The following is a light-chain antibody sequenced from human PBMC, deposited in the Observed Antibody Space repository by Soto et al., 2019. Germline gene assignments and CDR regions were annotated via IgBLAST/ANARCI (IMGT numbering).Light chain of an antibody. CDR3: KSYAGSNTYV. V-gene: IGLV2-8*01. J-gene: IGLJ1*01. CDR2: EVV. CDR1: KDDIGVYDF. Sequence: QSALTQAPSASGSPGQSVSICCTGTKDDIGVYDFVSWYQHHPGKAPRLIIYEVVQRPSGVPDRFSGSKSGNTASLTVTGLQAADEADYFCKSYAGSNTYVFGSGTKLTVL.